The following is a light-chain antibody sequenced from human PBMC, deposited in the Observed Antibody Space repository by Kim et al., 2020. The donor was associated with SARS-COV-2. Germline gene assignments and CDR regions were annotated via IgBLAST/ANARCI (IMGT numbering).Light chain of an antibody. CDR2: AAS. J-gene: IGKJ4*01. CDR3: QQYYTYPLT. CDR1: QGVITY. Sequence: AIRMTQSPSSFSASTGDRVTITCRASQGVITYLAWYQQKPGKAPNLLIYAASTLQSGVPSRFSGSGSGTEFTLTISSLQSEDFATYYCQQYYTYPLTFGGGTKVDIK. V-gene: IGKV1-8*01.